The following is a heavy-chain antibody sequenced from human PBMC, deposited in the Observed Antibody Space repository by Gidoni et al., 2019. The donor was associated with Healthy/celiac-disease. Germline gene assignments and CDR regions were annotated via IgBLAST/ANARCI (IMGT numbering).Heavy chain of an antibody. J-gene: IGHJ2*01. D-gene: IGHD1-7*01. CDR1: GFTSSSYW. CDR2: INSDGSST. CDR3: ARWGLELRSGWYFDL. Sequence: EVQLVESGGGLVQPGGSLRLSCAASGFTSSSYWMHWVRQAPGKGLVWVSRINSDGSSTSYADSVKGRFTISRDNAKNTLYLQMNSLRAEDTAVYYCARWGLELRSGWYFDLWGRGTLVTVSS. V-gene: IGHV3-74*01.